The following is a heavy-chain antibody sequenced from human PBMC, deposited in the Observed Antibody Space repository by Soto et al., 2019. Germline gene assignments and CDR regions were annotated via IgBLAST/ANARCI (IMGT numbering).Heavy chain of an antibody. V-gene: IGHV4-39*01. CDR2: INHSGST. CDR1: DGSMNSDSSY. D-gene: IGHD3-22*01. CDR3: ARLGGYVSVGYYYLWDS. Sequence: QLQLQESGPGLVKPSETLSLTCRVSDGSMNSDSSYWGWIRQPPGKGLEWIGVINHSGSTYHNLSLKGRVIMSVDASRNQFSLKLTPMTAADTAVYYCARLGGYVSVGYYYLWDSWGQGTLVTVSS. J-gene: IGHJ4*02.